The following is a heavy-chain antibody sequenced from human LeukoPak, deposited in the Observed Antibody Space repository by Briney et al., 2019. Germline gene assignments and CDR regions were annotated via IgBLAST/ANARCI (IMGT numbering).Heavy chain of an antibody. CDR3: ARPLHYDILTVDY. CDR1: GFTFSSYW. Sequence: PGGSLRLSCAASGFTFSSYWMSWVRQAPGEGLEWVANIKQDGSEKYYVDSVKGRFTISRDNAKNSLYLQMNSLRAEDTAVYYCARPLHYDILTVDYWGQGTLVTVSS. CDR2: IKQDGSEK. V-gene: IGHV3-7*01. J-gene: IGHJ4*02. D-gene: IGHD3-9*01.